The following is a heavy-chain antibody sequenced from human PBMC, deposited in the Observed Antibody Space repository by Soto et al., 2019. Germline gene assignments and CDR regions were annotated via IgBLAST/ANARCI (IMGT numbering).Heavy chain of an antibody. D-gene: IGHD2-15*01. J-gene: IGHJ4*02. Sequence: PGGSLRLSCAASGFTFSTYSMNWVRQAPGKGLEWVSDITTRSSYKFYADSVKGRFTISRDDAKNSLYLQMNSLRAEDTAVYYCARDLGVALATLTLDYWGQGTLVTVSS. CDR3: ARDLGVALATLTLDY. CDR1: GFTFSTYS. V-gene: IGHV3-21*01. CDR2: ITTRSSYK.